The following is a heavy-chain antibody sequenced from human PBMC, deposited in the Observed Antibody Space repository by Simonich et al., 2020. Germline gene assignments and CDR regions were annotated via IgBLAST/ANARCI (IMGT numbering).Heavy chain of an antibody. Sequence: QVQLVQSGAEVKKPGASVKVSCKASGYTFTGYYMHWVRQAPGHGLEWMGWINPNGGGTNYAQKCQGRVTMTRDTTISTAYMELSRLRSDDTAVYYCARNGLVGILKAFDIWGQGTMVTVSS. CDR3: ARNGLVGILKAFDI. CDR2: INPNGGGT. CDR1: GYTFTGYY. V-gene: IGHV1-2*02. D-gene: IGHD2-21*01. J-gene: IGHJ3*02.